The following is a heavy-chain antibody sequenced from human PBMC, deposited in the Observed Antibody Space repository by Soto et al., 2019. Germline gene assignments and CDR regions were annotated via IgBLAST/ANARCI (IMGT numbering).Heavy chain of an antibody. D-gene: IGHD1-26*01. J-gene: IGHJ6*02. Sequence: QVQLVQSGAEVKKPGSSVKVSCKASGGTFSSYAISWVRQAPGHGLEWMGGIIPIFGTANYAQKFQGRVTITADESTSTAYMELSSLRSEDTAVYYCARALVGASLVGGSYSGMDVWGQGTTVTVSS. CDR2: IIPIFGTA. CDR1: GGTFSSYA. CDR3: ARALVGASLVGGSYSGMDV. V-gene: IGHV1-69*01.